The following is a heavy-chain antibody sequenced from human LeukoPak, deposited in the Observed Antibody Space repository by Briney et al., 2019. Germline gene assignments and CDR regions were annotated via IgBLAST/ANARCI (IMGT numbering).Heavy chain of an antibody. V-gene: IGHV4-39*07. CDR3: ARDVGTALVTGDY. Sequence: SETLSLTCTVSGDSISSSSYYWGWIRQPPGKGLEWIGSIFYSGITYHNPSLKSRVTISVDESKNQLSLKLISVTAADTAVYYCARDVGTALVTGDYWGQGTLVTVSS. CDR2: IFYSGIT. CDR1: GDSISSSSYY. J-gene: IGHJ4*02. D-gene: IGHD5-18*01.